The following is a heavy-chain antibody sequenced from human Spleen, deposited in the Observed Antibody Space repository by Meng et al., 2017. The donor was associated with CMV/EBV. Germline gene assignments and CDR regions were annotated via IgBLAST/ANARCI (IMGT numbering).Heavy chain of an antibody. Sequence: LSLTCVASGITFSKSWMTWVRQTPGKGLEWVAKIKEDGNEKNYVDSVKGRFTISRDNAKNSLYLQMNSLRVEDTAVYYCARGRCDPWGQGTLVTVSS. CDR1: GITFSKSW. J-gene: IGHJ5*02. CDR2: IKEDGNEK. V-gene: IGHV3-7*01. CDR3: ARGRCDP.